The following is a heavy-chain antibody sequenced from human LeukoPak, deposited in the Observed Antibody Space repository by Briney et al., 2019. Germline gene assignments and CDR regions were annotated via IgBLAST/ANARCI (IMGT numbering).Heavy chain of an antibody. V-gene: IGHV3-30*18. J-gene: IGHJ6*02. Sequence: QPGGSLRLSCTASAFTFSNYAMHWVRQAPGKGLEWVAVISKDGSRRFFPDSVKGRFTISRDNSNNTLYLQMNSLRVEDTAVYYCAKVRSPSTVSYYGMDVWGQGTTVTVSS. CDR3: AKVRSPSTVSYYGMDV. CDR2: ISKDGSRR. CDR1: AFTFSNYA. D-gene: IGHD4-11*01.